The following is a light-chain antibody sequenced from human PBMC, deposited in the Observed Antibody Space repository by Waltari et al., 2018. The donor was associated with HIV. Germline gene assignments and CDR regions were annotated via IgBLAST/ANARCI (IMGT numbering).Light chain of an antibody. Sequence: DIQMTQSPSSLSASVGDRVTITCRSSQSIRSNLNWYQQKPGKAPKLLIYAASSLQSGVPSRFSGSGSGTDFTLTISSLQPGDFVTYHCEQSYNSPRTFGQGTKVEIK. CDR3: EQSYNSPRT. J-gene: IGKJ1*01. CDR1: QSIRSN. V-gene: IGKV1-39*01. CDR2: AAS.